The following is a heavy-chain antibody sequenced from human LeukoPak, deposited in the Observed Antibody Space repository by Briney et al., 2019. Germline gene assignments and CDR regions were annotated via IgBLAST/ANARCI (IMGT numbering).Heavy chain of an antibody. Sequence: GGSLRLSCAASGFTFSIYAMTWVRQAPGKGLEWVSSMSGSGGGGATYYADSVKGRFTISRDNAKNPLYLQMNSLRAEDTAVYYCARDSGGTGYWGQGTLVTVSS. CDR1: GFTFSIYA. CDR2: MSGSGGGGAT. CDR3: ARDSGGTGY. V-gene: IGHV3-23*01. D-gene: IGHD6-13*01. J-gene: IGHJ4*02.